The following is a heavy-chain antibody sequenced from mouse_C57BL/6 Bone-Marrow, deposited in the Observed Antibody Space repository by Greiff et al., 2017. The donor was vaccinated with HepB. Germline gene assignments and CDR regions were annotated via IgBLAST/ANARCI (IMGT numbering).Heavy chain of an antibody. D-gene: IGHD3-1*01. V-gene: IGHV14-2*01. CDR1: GFNINDYY. J-gene: IGHJ2*01. CDR2: IDPEDGET. Sequence: EVKLQESGAELVKPGASVKLSCTASGFNINDYYMHWVKQRTEQGLEWIGRIDPEDGETKYAPKFQGKATITADTSSNTAYLQLSSLTSEDTAVYYCASVGGYWGQGTTLTVSS. CDR3: ASVGGY.